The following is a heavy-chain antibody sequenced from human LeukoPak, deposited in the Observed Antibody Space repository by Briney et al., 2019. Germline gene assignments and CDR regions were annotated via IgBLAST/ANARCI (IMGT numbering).Heavy chain of an antibody. V-gene: IGHV1-2*02. CDR2: IDPNSGDT. CDR3: ARGNLVGGTYYFDY. D-gene: IGHD2-21*01. CDR1: GYTFTGYY. Sequence: ASVKVSCKASGYTFTGYYIHWVRQAPGQGLEWMGRIDPNSGDTNYAQKFQGRVTMTRDTSISTAYMELSRLRSDDTAVYYCARGNLVGGTYYFDYWGQGTLVTVSS. J-gene: IGHJ4*02.